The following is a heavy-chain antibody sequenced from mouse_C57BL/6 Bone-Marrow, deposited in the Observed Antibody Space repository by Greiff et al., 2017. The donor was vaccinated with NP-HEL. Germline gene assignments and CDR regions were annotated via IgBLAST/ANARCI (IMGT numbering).Heavy chain of an antibody. D-gene: IGHD2-5*01. CDR3: ARPPYSNYWFAY. CDR1: GFTFSDYG. V-gene: IGHV5-17*01. J-gene: IGHJ3*01. CDR2: ISSGSSTI. Sequence: EVQLVESGGGLVKPGGSLKLSCAASGFTFSDYGMHWVRQAPEKGLEWVAYISSGSSTIYYADTVKGRFTISRDNAKNTLFLQMTSLRSEDTAMYYCARPPYSNYWFAYWGQGTLVTVSA.